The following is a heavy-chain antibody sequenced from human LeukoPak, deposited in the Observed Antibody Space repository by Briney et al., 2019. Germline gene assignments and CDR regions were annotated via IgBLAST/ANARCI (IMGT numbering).Heavy chain of an antibody. CDR1: GGSFSGYY. D-gene: IGHD6-19*01. V-gene: IGHV4-34*01. J-gene: IGHJ4*02. CDR3: ARGGRGIAVAGTKYYFDY. Sequence: SETLSLTCAVYGGSFSGYYWSWIRQPPGKGLEWIGEINHSGSTNYDPSLKSRVTISVDTSKNQFSLKLSSVTAADTAVYYCARGGRGIAVAGTKYYFDYWGQGTLVTVSS. CDR2: INHSGST.